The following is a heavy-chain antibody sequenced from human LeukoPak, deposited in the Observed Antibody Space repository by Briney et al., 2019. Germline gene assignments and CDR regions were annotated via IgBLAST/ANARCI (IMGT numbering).Heavy chain of an antibody. CDR3: ARGSSLVAGFYYGMDV. CDR1: GFTFSSHE. Sequence: GGSLRLSCAASGFTFSSHEMNWVRQAPGKGLEWVSYISSSGSTIYYADSVKGRFTISRDNAKNSLYLQMNGLRAEDTAVYYCARGSSLVAGFYYGMDVWGKGTTVTVSS. J-gene: IGHJ6*04. V-gene: IGHV3-48*03. D-gene: IGHD6-19*01. CDR2: ISSSGSTI.